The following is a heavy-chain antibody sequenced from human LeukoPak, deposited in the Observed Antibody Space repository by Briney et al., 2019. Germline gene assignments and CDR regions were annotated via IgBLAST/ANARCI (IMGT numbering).Heavy chain of an antibody. CDR2: ICYSGST. Sequence: SETLSLSCAVSGGSISSSSYYWGWIRQPPGKGLEWIRSICYSGSTYYNPSLKSRVTISVDTSKTQFSLKLSSVTAADTAVYYCARVDCSGGSCSPWFDYWGQGTLDSVSS. D-gene: IGHD2-15*01. J-gene: IGHJ4*02. V-gene: IGHV4-39*01. CDR1: GGSISSSSYY. CDR3: ARVDCSGGSCSPWFDY.